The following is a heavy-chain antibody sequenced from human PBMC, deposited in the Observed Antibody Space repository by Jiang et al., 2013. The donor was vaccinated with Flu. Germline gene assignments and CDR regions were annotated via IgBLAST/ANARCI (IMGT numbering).Heavy chain of an antibody. J-gene: IGHJ4*02. V-gene: IGHV5-51*01. CDR3: ARQRAGGGDY. Sequence: GAEVKKPGESLKISCQGSGYSFTNYWIGWVRQMPGKGLEWMGIIYPGDSYTTYSPSFQGRVTMSADKSITTVYVQWSSLKASDTAMYYCARQRAGGGDYWGQGTLVTVSS. D-gene: IGHD2-15*01. CDR2: IYPGDSYT. CDR1: GYSFTNYW.